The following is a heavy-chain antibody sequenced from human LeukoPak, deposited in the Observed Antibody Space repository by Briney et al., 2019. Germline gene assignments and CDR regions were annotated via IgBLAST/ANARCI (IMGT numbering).Heavy chain of an antibody. CDR2: ISSGST. Sequence: PGGSLRLSCAASGFTFSSYAMSWVRQAPGKGLEWVSAISSGSTYYADSVKGRFTISRDNSKNTMYLQMNSLRVEDTAVYYCAKGFVGLDYWGQGTLVTVSS. D-gene: IGHD3-10*01. V-gene: IGHV3-23*01. CDR1: GFTFSSYA. J-gene: IGHJ4*02. CDR3: AKGFVGLDY.